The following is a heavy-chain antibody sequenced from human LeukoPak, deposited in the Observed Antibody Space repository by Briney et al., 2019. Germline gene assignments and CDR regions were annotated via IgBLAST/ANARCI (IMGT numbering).Heavy chain of an antibody. CDR3: AKAGSSGWYEDWYFQH. CDR2: ISGSRGST. CDR1: GFTFSSYA. D-gene: IGHD6-19*01. V-gene: IGHV3-23*01. J-gene: IGHJ1*01. Sequence: PGGSLRLSCAASGFTFSSYAMHWVRQAPGKGLEWVSAISGSRGSTYYADSVKSRFTISRDNSKNTLYLQMNSLRAEDTAVYYCAKAGSSGWYEDWYFQHWGQGTLVTVSS.